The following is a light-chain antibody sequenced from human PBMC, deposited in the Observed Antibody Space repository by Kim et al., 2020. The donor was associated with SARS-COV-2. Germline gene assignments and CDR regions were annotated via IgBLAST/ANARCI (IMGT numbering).Light chain of an antibody. CDR1: QGISSY. Sequence: DIQMTQSPSSLSASAGDRVTITCRASQGISSYLAWYQQKPGKAPKLLIYAASSLQSGVPSRFSGSGSGTDFTLTISSLQSEDFATYYCQQYYSTPLTFGEGTKVDIK. V-gene: IGKV1-39*01. J-gene: IGKJ4*01. CDR3: QQYYSTPLT. CDR2: AAS.